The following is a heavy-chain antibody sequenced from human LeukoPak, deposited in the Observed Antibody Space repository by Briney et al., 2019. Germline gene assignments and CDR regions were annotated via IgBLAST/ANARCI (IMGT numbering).Heavy chain of an antibody. V-gene: IGHV4-59*08. J-gene: IGHJ4*02. D-gene: IGHD3-9*01. CDR3: ATGRSIRYFDY. CDR1: GVSIFSYY. Sequence: SETLSLTCTVSGVSIFSYYWSWIRQSPGQGLEWIGYTHYSGTINYNPSLKSRVSISIDTSKSQLSLKLTSATAADTAIYYCATGRSIRYFDYWGQGTLLSVSS. CDR2: THYSGTI.